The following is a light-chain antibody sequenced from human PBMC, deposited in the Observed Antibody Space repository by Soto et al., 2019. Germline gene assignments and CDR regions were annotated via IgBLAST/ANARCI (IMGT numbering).Light chain of an antibody. J-gene: IGKJ4*01. CDR2: GAS. CDR3: QQYNAWPLT. V-gene: IGKV3-15*01. CDR1: QSVSSY. Sequence: EIVMTQSPATLSVSPGERATLSCRASQSVSSYLAWYQHKPGQAPRLLIYGASTRATGIAARFSGSGSGTEFTLTISSLQSEDFEVYYCQQYNAWPLTFGGGTKVDIK.